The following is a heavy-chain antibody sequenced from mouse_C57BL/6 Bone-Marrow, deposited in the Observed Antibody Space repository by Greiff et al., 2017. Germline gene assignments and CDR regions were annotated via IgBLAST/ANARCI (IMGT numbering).Heavy chain of an antibody. CDR3: ARKSSGYCWFAY. J-gene: IGHJ3*01. D-gene: IGHD3-2*02. V-gene: IGHV2-9-1*01. CDR1: GFSLTSYA. Sequence: VQRVESGPGLVAPSQSLSITCTVSGFSLTSYAISWVRQPPGKGLEWLGVIWTGGGTNYNSALKSRLSISKDNSKGQVFLTMNSLPTDDTARYYCARKSSGYCWFAYWGQGTLVTVSA. CDR2: IWTGGGT.